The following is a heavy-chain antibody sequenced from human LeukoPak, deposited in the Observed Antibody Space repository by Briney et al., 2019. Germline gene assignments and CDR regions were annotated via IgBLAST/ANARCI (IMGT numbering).Heavy chain of an antibody. CDR1: GFIFDDYS. D-gene: IGHD6-13*01. CDR3: ARMPRGNQSSPDPPFDY. J-gene: IGHJ4*02. Sequence: GSLRLSCAASGFIFDDYSMHWVRQAPGKGLEWIGSIYHSGSTYYNPSLKSRVTISVDTSKNQFSLKLSSVTAADTAVYYCARMPRGNQSSPDPPFDYWGQGTLVTVSS. CDR2: IYHSGST. V-gene: IGHV4-38-2*01.